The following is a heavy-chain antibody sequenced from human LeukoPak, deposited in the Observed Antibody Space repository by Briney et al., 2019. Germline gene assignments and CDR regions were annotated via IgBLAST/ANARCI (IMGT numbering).Heavy chain of an antibody. V-gene: IGHV1-69*13. CDR3: ARDRGSRFGELLSIDAFDI. Sequence: GASVKVSCKASGGTFSSYAISWVRQAPGQGLEWMGGIIPIFGTANYAQKFQGRVTITADESTSTAYMELSSLRSEDTAVYYCARDRGSRFGELLSIDAFDIWGQGTMVTVSS. J-gene: IGHJ3*02. D-gene: IGHD3-10*01. CDR1: GGTFSSYA. CDR2: IIPIFGTA.